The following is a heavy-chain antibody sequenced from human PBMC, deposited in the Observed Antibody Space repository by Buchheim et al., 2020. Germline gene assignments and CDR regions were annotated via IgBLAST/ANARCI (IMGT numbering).Heavy chain of an antibody. CDR1: GFTFRGYA. D-gene: IGHD6-19*01. CDR2: INGNGGST. V-gene: IGHV3-23*01. Sequence: EVQLLESGGGLVQPGGSLRLSCAASGFTFRGYAITWVRQAPGKGLEWVSGINGNGGSTYYADSVKGRFTISRDNSKNTMYLQMNSLRAEDTAVYYCAKDLGGSGWYFDSWGQGTL. CDR3: AKDLGGSGWYFDS. J-gene: IGHJ4*02.